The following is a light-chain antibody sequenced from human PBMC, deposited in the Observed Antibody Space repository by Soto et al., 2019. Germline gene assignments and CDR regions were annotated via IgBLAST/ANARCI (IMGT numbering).Light chain of an antibody. Sequence: DIHLTQSPSTLSASVGDRVTITCRASQNINNWLAWYQQKPGKAPKLLIYAASSLQSGVPSRFSGSGSGTDFTLTISSLQPEDFATYYCQQSYSTPITFGQGTRLEIK. CDR2: AAS. CDR1: QNINNW. CDR3: QQSYSTPIT. J-gene: IGKJ5*01. V-gene: IGKV1-39*01.